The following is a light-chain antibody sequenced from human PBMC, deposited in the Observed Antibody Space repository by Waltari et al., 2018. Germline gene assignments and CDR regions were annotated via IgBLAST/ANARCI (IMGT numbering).Light chain of an antibody. CDR2: DVS. J-gene: IGLJ3*02. Sequence: QSALTQPASVSGSPGQSITISCTGTSSDVGGYNYVSWYQQHPGKAPKLMIYDVSKRPSGVSNRFSGSESGNPASLTISGLQAEDEADYYCSSYTSSVTVVFGGGTKLTVL. V-gene: IGLV2-14*03. CDR3: SSYTSSVTVV. CDR1: SSDVGGYNY.